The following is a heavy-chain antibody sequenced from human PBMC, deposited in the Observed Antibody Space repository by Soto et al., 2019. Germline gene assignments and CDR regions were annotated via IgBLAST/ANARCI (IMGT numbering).Heavy chain of an antibody. CDR1: GFSLSTSGMC. V-gene: IGHV2-70*01. CDR3: ARANRDTARTLNFDY. Sequence: SGPTLVNPTQTLTLTCTFSGFSLSTSGMCVSWIRQPPGKALEWLALIDWDDDKYYSTSLKTRLTISKDTSKNQVVLTMTNMDPVDTATYYCARANRDTARTLNFDYWGQGTLVAVSS. CDR2: IDWDDDK. D-gene: IGHD5-18*01. J-gene: IGHJ4*02.